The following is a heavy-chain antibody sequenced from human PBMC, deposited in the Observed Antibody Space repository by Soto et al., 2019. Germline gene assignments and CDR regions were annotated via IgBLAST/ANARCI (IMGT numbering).Heavy chain of an antibody. J-gene: IGHJ4*02. V-gene: IGHV1-45*02. Sequence: QMHLVQSAAEVKKTGSTVTISCEASEYTFTYLHLHWVRQAPGQGLEWLGWITIFNGNTNYAQKFQDRVVISRDTSLSTVYMTLSGLKSEDTAMNYCARSPLDSSNEIYFDSWGQGTLVTVSS. CDR2: ITIFNGNT. D-gene: IGHD3-22*01. CDR3: ARSPLDSSNEIYFDS. CDR1: EYTFTYLH.